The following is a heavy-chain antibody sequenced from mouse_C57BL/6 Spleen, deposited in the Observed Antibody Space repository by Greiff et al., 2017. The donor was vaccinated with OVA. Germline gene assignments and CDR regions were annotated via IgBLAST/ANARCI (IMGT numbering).Heavy chain of an antibody. Sequence: VKLQQSGAELVKPGASVKMSCKASGYTFTSYWITWVKQRPGQGLEWIGDIYPGSGSTNYNEKFKSKATLTVDTSSSTAYMQLSRLTSEASAVXVCASYCGYSYPLDYWGQGTSVTVSS. D-gene: IGHD2-2*01. CDR2: IYPGSGST. J-gene: IGHJ4*01. CDR3: ASYCGYSYPLDY. CDR1: GYTFTSYW. V-gene: IGHV1-55*01.